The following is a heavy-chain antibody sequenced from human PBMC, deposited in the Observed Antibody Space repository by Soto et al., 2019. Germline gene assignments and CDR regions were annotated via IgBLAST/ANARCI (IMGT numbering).Heavy chain of an antibody. CDR1: GCSFSGSYW. CDR3: ASAGSGSSVGMDV. D-gene: IGHD3-10*01. V-gene: IGHV4-4*02. Sequence: SETLSLTCAFYGCSFSGSYWWCWVRQPPGKGLEWIGEIYHSGSTNYNPSLKSRVTISVDKSKNQFSLKLSSVTAADTAVYYCASAGSGSSVGMDVWGQWTTVT. J-gene: IGHJ6*02. CDR2: IYHSGST.